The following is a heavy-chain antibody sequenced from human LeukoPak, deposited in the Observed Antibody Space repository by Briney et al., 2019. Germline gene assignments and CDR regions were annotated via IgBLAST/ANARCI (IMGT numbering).Heavy chain of an antibody. CDR2: INAGNGNT. J-gene: IGHJ4*02. Sequence: ASVKVSCKASGYTFTSYAMHWVRQAPGQRLEWMGWINAGNGNTKYSQKFQGRVTIARDTSASTAYMELSSLRSEDTAVYYCARSFSTTVEPYDYWGQGTLVTVSS. CDR1: GYTFTSYA. V-gene: IGHV1-3*01. CDR3: ARSFSTTVEPYDY. D-gene: IGHD4-23*01.